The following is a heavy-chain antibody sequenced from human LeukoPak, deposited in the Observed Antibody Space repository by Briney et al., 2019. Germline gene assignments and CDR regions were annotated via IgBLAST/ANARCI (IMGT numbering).Heavy chain of an antibody. CDR1: GFTFSSQA. V-gene: IGHV3-30-3*01. CDR2: ISNDGSKK. J-gene: IGHJ4*02. CDR3: ARGNSGCLDD. Sequence: GGSLRLSCAASGFTFSSQAMHWVRQAPGKGLEWVAVISNDGSKKYYAGSVKGRFTISRDDSKNTLYLQMNSLRAEDTAVYHCARGNSGCLDDWGQGTLVTVSS. D-gene: IGHD3-22*01.